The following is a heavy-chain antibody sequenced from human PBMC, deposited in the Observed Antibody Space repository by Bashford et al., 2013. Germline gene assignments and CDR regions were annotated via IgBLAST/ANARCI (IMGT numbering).Heavy chain of an antibody. V-gene: IGHV4-59*01. D-gene: IGHD2-15*01. CDR1: GGSINSYY. CDR2: VHYSGTT. CDR3: ARELGYCSGGICYATDY. Sequence: SSETLSLTCTVSGGSINSYYWSWIRQPPGKGLEWIGNVHYSGTTNYNPSLKSRVTISVDTSKNQFSLRLSSVTAADTAVYFCARELGYCSGGICYATDYWGQGTLVTVSS. J-gene: IGHJ4*02.